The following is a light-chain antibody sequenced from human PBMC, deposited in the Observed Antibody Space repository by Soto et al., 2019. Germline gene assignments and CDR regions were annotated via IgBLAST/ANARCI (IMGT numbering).Light chain of an antibody. Sequence: SYELTQAPSVSVAPGQTARITCGGNNIAIKSVHWYQQKPGQAPVLVVYDDGDRRSGIPERFSGSNSGNTATLTITRVEAGDEADYHCQVWDSSSDHRVVFGGGTKVTVL. V-gene: IGLV3-21*02. CDR1: NIAIKS. CDR3: QVWDSSSDHRVV. J-gene: IGLJ2*01. CDR2: DDG.